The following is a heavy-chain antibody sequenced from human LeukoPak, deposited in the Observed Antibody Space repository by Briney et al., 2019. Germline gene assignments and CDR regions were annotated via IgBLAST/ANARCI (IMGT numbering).Heavy chain of an antibody. CDR2: VSDSGSTT. J-gene: IGHJ6*03. Sequence: PGGSLRLSCTASGFPFSDYAMNWVRQAPGEGLEWVAGVSDSGSTTYSADSVKGRFTISRDDSKNTLYLHMNSLRVDDTAIYYCGRGSREKKMFYYYYMDVWGKGTTVIVSS. V-gene: IGHV3-23*01. CDR3: GRGSREKKMFYYYYMDV. D-gene: IGHD3-10*01. CDR1: GFPFSDYA.